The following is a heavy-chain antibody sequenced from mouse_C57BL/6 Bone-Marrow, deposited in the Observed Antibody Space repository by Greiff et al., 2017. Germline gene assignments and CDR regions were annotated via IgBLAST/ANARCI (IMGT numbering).Heavy chain of an antibody. D-gene: IGHD2-4*01. CDR2: INPNNGGT. Sequence: VQLQQSGPELVKPGASVKISCKASGYTFTDYYMNWVKQSHGKSLEWIGDINPNNGGTSYNQKFKGKATLTVDKSSSTTYMELRSLKSEDSAVYYCARSVIYYDYGYYAMDYWGQGTSVTVSS. J-gene: IGHJ4*01. CDR1: GYTFTDYY. V-gene: IGHV1-26*01. CDR3: ARSVIYYDYGYYAMDY.